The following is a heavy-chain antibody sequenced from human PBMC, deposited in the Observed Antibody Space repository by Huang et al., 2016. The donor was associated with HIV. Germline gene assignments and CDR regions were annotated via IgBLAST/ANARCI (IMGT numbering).Heavy chain of an antibody. J-gene: IGHJ4*02. CDR2: SYYMGRP. V-gene: IGHV4-30-4*08. Sequence: QVQLQESGPGLVKPSQTLSLTCTVSGGSSSSGGYYWSWIRQPPGKGLEWIAYSYYMGRPYYNPSLKSRVTMAVDTSKNQFSLKLSSVTAADTAVYYCARGGGYCSGGSCYHFDYWGQGTLVTVSS. CDR3: ARGGGYCSGGSCYHFDY. D-gene: IGHD2-15*01. CDR1: GGSSSSGGYY.